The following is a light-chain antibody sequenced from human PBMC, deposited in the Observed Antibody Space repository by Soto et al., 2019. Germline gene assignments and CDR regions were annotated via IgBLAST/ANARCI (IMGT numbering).Light chain of an antibody. V-gene: IGKV3-11*01. CDR3: QQRSNWPPQYT. Sequence: EIVLTQSPATLSLSPGERATLSCRASQSVSSYLAWYQQKPGQAPRLLIYDASNRATGIPARFSGSGSGTDFTLTISSLEPEDFAVYNRQQRSNWPPQYTFGQGTKLEIK. J-gene: IGKJ2*01. CDR2: DAS. CDR1: QSVSSY.